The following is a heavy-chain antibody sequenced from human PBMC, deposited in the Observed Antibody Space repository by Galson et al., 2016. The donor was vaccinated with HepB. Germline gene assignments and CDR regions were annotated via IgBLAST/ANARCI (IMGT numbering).Heavy chain of an antibody. CDR3: ARNTWRADWYFDL. V-gene: IGHV1-69*10. D-gene: IGHD1-20*01. CDR2: IIPILGVA. J-gene: IGHJ2*01. CDR1: GGTFSDNA. Sequence: SVKVSCKASGGTFSDNAISWVRQAPGQGLEWMGGIIPILGVATYAQDFQGRVTISLDTSKTQFSLKMTSVTAADTAVYYCARNTWRADWYFDLWGSGTLVTVSS.